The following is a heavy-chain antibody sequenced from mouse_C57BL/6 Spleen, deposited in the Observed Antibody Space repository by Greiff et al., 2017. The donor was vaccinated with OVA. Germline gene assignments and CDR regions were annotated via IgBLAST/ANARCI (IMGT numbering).Heavy chain of an antibody. V-gene: IGHV1-39*01. CDR3: ARNYYGSSHWYFDV. D-gene: IGHD1-1*01. CDR1: GYSFTDYN. Sequence: EVQLQQSGPELVKPGASVKISCKASGYSFTDYNMNWVKQSNGKSLEWIGVINPNYGTTSYNQKFKGKATLTVDQSSRTAYMHLNSLTSEDYAVXYCARNYYGSSHWYFDVWGTGTTVTVSS. J-gene: IGHJ1*03. CDR2: INPNYGTT.